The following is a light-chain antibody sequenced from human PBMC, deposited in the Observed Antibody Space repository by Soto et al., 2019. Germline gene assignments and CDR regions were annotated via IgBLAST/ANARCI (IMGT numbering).Light chain of an antibody. J-gene: IGKJ3*01. V-gene: IGKV4-1*01. CDR2: WAS. CDR3: QQYYTTPLS. CDR1: QSGLHSSNNKNY. Sequence: DIVMTQSPDSLAVSLGERATINCKSSQSGLHSSNNKNYLAWYQQKPGQPPKLLIYWASTRESGVPDRFSGSGSGTDFTLAISSLQAEDVAVYSCQQYYTTPLSFGPGTTVNIK.